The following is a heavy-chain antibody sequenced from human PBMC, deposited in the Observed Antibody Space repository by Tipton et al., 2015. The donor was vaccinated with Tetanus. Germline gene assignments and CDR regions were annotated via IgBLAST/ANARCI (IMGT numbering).Heavy chain of an antibody. V-gene: IGHV4-31*02. CDR3: ARDQARGARGWNYFDY. Sequence: LRLSCTVSGGSISSGGYYWSWIRQHPGKGLERIGDIYYSGSTYYNPSLKSRVTISVDTSKNQFSLKLNSVTAADTAVYYCARDQARGARGWNYFDYWGQGTLVTVSS. J-gene: IGHJ4*02. D-gene: IGHD1-26*01. CDR1: GGSISSGGYY. CDR2: IYYSGST.